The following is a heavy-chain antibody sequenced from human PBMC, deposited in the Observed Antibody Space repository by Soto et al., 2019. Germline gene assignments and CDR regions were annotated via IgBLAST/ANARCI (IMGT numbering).Heavy chain of an antibody. CDR2: IYYSGST. CDR1: GGSISSYY. J-gene: IGHJ4*02. V-gene: IGHV4-59*01. Sequence: SETLSLTCTVSGGSISSYYWSWIRQPPGKGLEWIGYIYYSGSTNYNPSLKSRVTISVDTSKNQFSLKLSSVTAADTAVYYCARDSSITGTTPFDYWGQGTLVTVSS. D-gene: IGHD1-7*01. CDR3: ARDSSITGTTPFDY.